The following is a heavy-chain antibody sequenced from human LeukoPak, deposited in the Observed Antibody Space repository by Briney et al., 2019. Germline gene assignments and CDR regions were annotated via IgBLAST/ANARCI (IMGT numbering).Heavy chain of an antibody. CDR1: GYTFTNYD. D-gene: IGHD3-3*01. CDR3: ARGYDFWSSYDDAFDI. V-gene: IGHV1-8*01. J-gene: IGHJ3*02. Sequence: ASVKVSCKASGYTFTNYDINWVRQASGQGLEWMGTMRPSSGNTAFAQNFQGRVTLSRNTSISTAYLELTSLRSEDTAVYFCARGYDFWSSYDDAFDIWGQGTMVVVSS. CDR2: MRPSSGNT.